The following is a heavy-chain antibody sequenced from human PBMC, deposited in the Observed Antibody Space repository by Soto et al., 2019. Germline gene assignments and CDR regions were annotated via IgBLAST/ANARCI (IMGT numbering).Heavy chain of an antibody. J-gene: IGHJ4*02. D-gene: IGHD1-26*01. V-gene: IGHV1-18*01. CDR2: ISAYNGNT. Sequence: ASVKVSCKASGYTFTIYGISWVRQAPGQGLEWMGRISAYNGNTKYSQKFQGRVTITRDTSASTAYMELSSLRSEDTAVYYCARGLGLYYFDYWGQGTLVTVSS. CDR1: GYTFTIYG. CDR3: ARGLGLYYFDY.